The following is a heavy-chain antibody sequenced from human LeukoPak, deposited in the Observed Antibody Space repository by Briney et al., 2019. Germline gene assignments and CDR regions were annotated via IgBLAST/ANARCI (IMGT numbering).Heavy chain of an antibody. CDR2: ISGVGGST. D-gene: IGHD6-19*01. V-gene: IGHV3-43*02. CDR1: GFTFSNNY. Sequence: PGGSLRLSCAASGFTFSNNYMSWVRQAPGKGLEWVSLISGVGGSTYYADSVKGRFTISRDNCKNSLYLQMNSLSIEDSALYYCEKCGSRWSYYFDFWGQGTLVTVSS. J-gene: IGHJ4*02. CDR3: EKCGSRWSYYFDF.